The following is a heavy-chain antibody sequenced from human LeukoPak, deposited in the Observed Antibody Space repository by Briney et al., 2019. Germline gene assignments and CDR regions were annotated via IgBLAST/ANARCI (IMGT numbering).Heavy chain of an antibody. D-gene: IGHD3-10*01. Sequence: GGSLRLSCAASGFTFSDYYMSWMRQALGRGVEWVSYISSRENTIYYADSVWGRVTISRDSAKNSLYLQMNSLRADDTAAYYCARVPRYGSGSYYSLDHWGQGTLVTVSS. CDR3: ARVPRYGSGSYYSLDH. CDR1: GFTFSDYY. J-gene: IGHJ4*02. CDR2: ISSRENTI. V-gene: IGHV3-11*01.